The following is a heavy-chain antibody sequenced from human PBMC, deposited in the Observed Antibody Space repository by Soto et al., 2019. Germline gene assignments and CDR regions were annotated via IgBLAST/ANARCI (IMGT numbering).Heavy chain of an antibody. CDR2: ISGSGGST. CDR3: ARRGPGTYFDY. V-gene: IGHV3-23*01. D-gene: IGHD6-13*01. J-gene: IGHJ4*02. Sequence: GWSLRLSCAASGFTFSSYAMNWVRQAPGKGLEWVSFISGSGGSTYYADSVKGRFTISRDNSKNTLYLQMNSLRAEDTAVYYCARRGPGTYFDYWGQGTLVTVSS. CDR1: GFTFSSYA.